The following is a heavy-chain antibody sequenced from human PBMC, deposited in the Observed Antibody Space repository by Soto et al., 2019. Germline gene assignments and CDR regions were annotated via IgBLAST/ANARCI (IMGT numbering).Heavy chain of an antibody. CDR1: GGSISSYY. CDR2: IYYSGNT. J-gene: IGHJ4*02. Sequence: SETLSLTCTVSGGSISSYYWSWIRQPPGKGLEWIGYIYYSGNTNYNPSLKSRVTISVDTSKNQFSLKLSSVTAADTAVYYCARAPRGNYGYPSYFDYWGQGTLVTVS. V-gene: IGHV4-59*01. CDR3: ARAPRGNYGYPSYFDY. D-gene: IGHD3-10*01.